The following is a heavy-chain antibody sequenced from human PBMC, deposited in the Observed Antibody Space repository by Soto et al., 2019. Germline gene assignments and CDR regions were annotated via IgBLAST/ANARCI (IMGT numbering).Heavy chain of an antibody. CDR3: ARDTELERRGLVYYYGMDV. CDR2: TYYRSKWYN. CDR1: GDSVSSNSAA. Sequence: PSQTLSLTCAVSGDSVSSNSAAWNWIRQSPSRGLEWLGRTYYRSKWYNDYAVSVKSRITINPDTSKNQFSLQLNSVTPEDTAVYYCARDTELERRGLVYYYGMDVWGQGTTVTVSS. D-gene: IGHD1-1*01. J-gene: IGHJ6*02. V-gene: IGHV6-1*01.